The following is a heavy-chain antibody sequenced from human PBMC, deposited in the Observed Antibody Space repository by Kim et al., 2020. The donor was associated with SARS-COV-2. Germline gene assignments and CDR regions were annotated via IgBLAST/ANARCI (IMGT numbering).Heavy chain of an antibody. Sequence: KGRFTISRDNSKNTLYLQMNSLRAEDTAVYYCAKTFGMGELPYYYYYMDVWGKGTTVTVSS. V-gene: IGHV3-23*01. CDR3: AKTFGMGELPYYYYYMDV. D-gene: IGHD1-26*01. J-gene: IGHJ6*03.